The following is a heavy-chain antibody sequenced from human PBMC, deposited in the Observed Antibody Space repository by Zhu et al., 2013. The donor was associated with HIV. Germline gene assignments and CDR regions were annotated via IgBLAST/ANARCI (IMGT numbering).Heavy chain of an antibody. V-gene: IGHV1-18*01. CDR1: GYTFTDYG. CDR3: ARGSGTMVRGVIMIWY. D-gene: IGHD3-10*01. J-gene: IGHJ4*02. CDR2: ISAYTGST. Sequence: QVQVVQSGREVKKPGASVKVSCKTSGYTFTDYGITWVRQAPGQGLEWVGWISAYTGSTDSAQRFQGRVTMTTDTSTSTAYMELRSLRPDDTAVYYCARGSGTMVRGVIMIWYWGQGTLVTVSS.